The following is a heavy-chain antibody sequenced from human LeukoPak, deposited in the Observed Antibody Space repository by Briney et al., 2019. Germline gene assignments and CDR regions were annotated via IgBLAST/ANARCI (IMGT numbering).Heavy chain of an antibody. Sequence: PGRSLRLSCAASGFTFSSYAMHWVRQAPGKGLEWVAVISYDGSNKYYADSVKGRFTISRDNSKNTLYLQMNSLRAEDTAVYYCARDPTTYGSGRRFDPWGQGTLVTVSS. D-gene: IGHD3-10*01. CDR3: ARDPTTYGSGRRFDP. J-gene: IGHJ5*02. CDR2: ISYDGSNK. V-gene: IGHV3-30-3*01. CDR1: GFTFSSYA.